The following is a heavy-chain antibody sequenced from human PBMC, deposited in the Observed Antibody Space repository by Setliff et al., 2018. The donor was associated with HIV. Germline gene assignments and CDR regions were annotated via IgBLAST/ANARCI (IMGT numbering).Heavy chain of an antibody. Sequence: SETLSLTCTVSGGSISSYYWSWIRQPPGKGLEWIGYIYYSGSTNYNPSLKSRVTISVDTSKDQFSLKLSSVTAADTAVYYCARGAELLWFGELHNIPYFDYWGQGTLVTVSS. V-gene: IGHV4-59*01. CDR1: GGSISSYY. D-gene: IGHD3-10*01. CDR3: ARGAELLWFGELHNIPYFDY. CDR2: IYYSGST. J-gene: IGHJ4*02.